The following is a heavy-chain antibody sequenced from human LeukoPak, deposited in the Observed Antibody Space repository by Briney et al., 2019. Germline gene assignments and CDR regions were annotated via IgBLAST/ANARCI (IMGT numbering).Heavy chain of an antibody. CDR2: IDQDGSEN. CDR1: GFGFSNYW. CDR3: ARDRGGAYDFWSGYYTGYFDY. Sequence: PGGSLRLSCAASGFGFSNYWMSWVRQAPGKGLEWVANIDQDGSENYYVDSVKGRFTISRDNARNSLYLQMNSLRAEDTAVYYCARDRGGAYDFWSGYYTGYFDYWGQGTLVPVSS. J-gene: IGHJ4*02. V-gene: IGHV3-7*01. D-gene: IGHD3-3*01.